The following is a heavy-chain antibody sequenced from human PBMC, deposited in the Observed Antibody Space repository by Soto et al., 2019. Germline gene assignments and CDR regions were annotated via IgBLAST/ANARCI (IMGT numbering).Heavy chain of an antibody. J-gene: IGHJ4*02. CDR2: IYYSGST. CDR1: GRSISKSYYY. CDR3: ARGRRTAVTIDY. D-gene: IGHD4-17*01. V-gene: IGHV4-61*05. Sequence: TSETLSLTCNVSGRSISKSYYYWGWIRQPPGKGLEWIGDIYYSGSTNYNPSLKSRVTISVDTSKNQFSLKLSSVTAADTAVYYCARGRRTAVTIDYWGQGTLVTVSS.